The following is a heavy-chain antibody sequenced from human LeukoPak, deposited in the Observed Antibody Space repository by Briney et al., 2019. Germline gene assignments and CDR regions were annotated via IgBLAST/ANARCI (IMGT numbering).Heavy chain of an antibody. CDR2: ISAYNGNT. V-gene: IGHV1-18*01. CDR3: ARVFGIAVAGTDFDH. CDR1: GYTFTSYG. J-gene: IGHJ4*02. Sequence: ASVKVSCKASGYTFTSYGISWVRQAPGQGLEWVGWISAYNGNTNYAQKLQGRVTMTTYTSTSTAYMELRSLRSDDTAVYYCARVFGIAVAGTDFDHWGQGTLVTVSS. D-gene: IGHD6-19*01.